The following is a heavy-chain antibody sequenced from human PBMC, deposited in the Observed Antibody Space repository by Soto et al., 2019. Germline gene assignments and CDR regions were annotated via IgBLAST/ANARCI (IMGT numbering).Heavy chain of an antibody. CDR1: GYTFTSYY. CDR2: INPSGGST. CDR3: ARDAIVVVVADTRTQWDY. V-gene: IGHV1-46*03. Sequence: ASVKVSCKASGYTFTSYYMHWVRQAPGQGLEWMGIINPSGGSTSYAQKFQGRVTMTRDTSTSTVYMELSSLRSEDTAVYYCARDAIVVVVADTRTQWDYWGQGTLVTVPQ. D-gene: IGHD2-15*01. J-gene: IGHJ4*02.